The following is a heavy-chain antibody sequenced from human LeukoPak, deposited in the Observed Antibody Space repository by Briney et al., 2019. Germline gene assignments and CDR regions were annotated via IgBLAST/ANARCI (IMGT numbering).Heavy chain of an antibody. CDR1: GGSFCGYY. Sequence: KPSETLSLTCAVYGGSFCGYYWIWLRHPPGKGLEWIGEINHSGRTNYNPSLKSRVTISVDTSTNQFSLKLSSVTAADTAVYYCARRRITIFGVVIKTTRIDYWGQGTLVTVSS. J-gene: IGHJ4*02. D-gene: IGHD3-3*01. V-gene: IGHV4-34*01. CDR3: ARRRITIFGVVIKTTRIDY. CDR2: INHSGRT.